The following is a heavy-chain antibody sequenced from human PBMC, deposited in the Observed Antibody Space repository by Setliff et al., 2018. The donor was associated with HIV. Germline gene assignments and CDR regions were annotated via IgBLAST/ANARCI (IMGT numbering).Heavy chain of an antibody. V-gene: IGHV3-20*04. J-gene: IGHJ6*03. CDR2: VNWNGDNT. CDR1: GFSFNNAW. CDR3: ARDYVGDEWNDRTYYYYYMDV. Sequence: AGGSLRLSCAASGFSFNNAWMSWVRQAPGKGLEWVSGVNWNGDNTAYADSVKGRFTISRDDAHNTLYLQMNSLSPEDTAVYYCARDYVGDEWNDRTYYYYYMDVWGKGTTVTVSS. D-gene: IGHD1-1*01.